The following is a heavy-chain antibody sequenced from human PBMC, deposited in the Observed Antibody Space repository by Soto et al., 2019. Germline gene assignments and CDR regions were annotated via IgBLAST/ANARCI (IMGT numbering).Heavy chain of an antibody. Sequence: SLTCTVYGGSIRSYYWSWIRQPPGKGLEWIGNIYYSGSTNYNPSRKSRVTMSVDMSKNQVSLKLSSVIAADTAVYYCTRVGGYYGDYPNFDYWGQGALVTVSS. J-gene: IGHJ4*02. CDR3: TRVGGYYGDYPNFDY. D-gene: IGHD4-17*01. CDR1: GGSIRSYY. V-gene: IGHV4-59*01. CDR2: IYYSGST.